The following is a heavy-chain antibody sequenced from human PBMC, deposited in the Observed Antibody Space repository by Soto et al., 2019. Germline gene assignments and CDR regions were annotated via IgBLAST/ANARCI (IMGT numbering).Heavy chain of an antibody. CDR2: AKIKAHGYDR. CDR1: GFTFSDHY. Sequence: EVQLVESGGGLVQPGGSLRLSCVASGFTFSDHYMDWVRQAPGKGLERVGRAKIKAHGYDRQYAASVKGRFTVSRDDSEKSFYLDMNSLRTEDTAIYYCVSPRVAGTLRDRYFDFWGRGTLVTVSS. J-gene: IGHJ2*01. CDR3: VSPRVAGTLRDRYFDF. V-gene: IGHV3-72*01. D-gene: IGHD6-19*01.